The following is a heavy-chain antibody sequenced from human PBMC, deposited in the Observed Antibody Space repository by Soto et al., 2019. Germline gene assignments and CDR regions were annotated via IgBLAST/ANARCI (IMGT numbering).Heavy chain of an antibody. CDR2: ISSSGSTI. CDR1: GFTFISYE. CDR3: AREPSYNYYYYGMDV. J-gene: IGHJ6*02. V-gene: IGHV3-48*03. Sequence: GGSLRLSCAASGFTFISYEMNWGRQAPGKGLEWVSYISSSGSTIYYADSVKGRFTISRDNAKNSLYLQMNSLRAEDTAVYYCAREPSYNYYYYGMDVWGQGTTVTVSS.